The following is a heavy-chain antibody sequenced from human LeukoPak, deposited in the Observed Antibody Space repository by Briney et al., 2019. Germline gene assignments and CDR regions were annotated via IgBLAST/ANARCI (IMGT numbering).Heavy chain of an antibody. Sequence: SEALSLTCTVSGGSISSYYWSWIRQPPGKGLEWIGYIYTSGSTIYNPSLKSRVTISLDTSKSQFSLKLSSVTAADTAVYFCASSASCGGDCYQYFQHWGQGTLVTVSS. D-gene: IGHD2-21*02. CDR2: IYTSGST. J-gene: IGHJ1*01. CDR3: ASSASCGGDCYQYFQH. V-gene: IGHV4-4*09. CDR1: GGSISSYY.